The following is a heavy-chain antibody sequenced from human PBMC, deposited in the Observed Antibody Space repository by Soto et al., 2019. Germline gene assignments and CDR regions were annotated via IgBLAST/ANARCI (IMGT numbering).Heavy chain of an antibody. CDR2: IIDSGGST. J-gene: IGHJ6*02. V-gene: IGHV3-23*01. Sequence: GGSLRLSCAASGFTFSDYYMNWIRQAPGKGLEWVSDIIDSGGSTYHADSVKGRFTISRDNSKSTLYLQMNSLRAEDTALYYCAKGRSYYYYYGVDVWGQGTTVTVSS. CDR1: GFTFSDYY. CDR3: AKGRSYYYYYGVDV.